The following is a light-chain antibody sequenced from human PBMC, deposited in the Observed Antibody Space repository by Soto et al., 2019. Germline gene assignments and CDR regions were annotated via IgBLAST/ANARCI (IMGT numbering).Light chain of an antibody. CDR1: QSVSSSY. Sequence: EIVLTQSPGTLSLSPGESATLSCRASQSVSSSYLAWYQQKPGQSPRLLLSGASTREAGIPGRFSGSGSGTAFTLIISSLQSEDFAIYYCQQYNNWPPWTFGQGTKVDI. J-gene: IGKJ1*01. CDR3: QQYNNWPPWT. V-gene: IGKV3-15*01. CDR2: GAS.